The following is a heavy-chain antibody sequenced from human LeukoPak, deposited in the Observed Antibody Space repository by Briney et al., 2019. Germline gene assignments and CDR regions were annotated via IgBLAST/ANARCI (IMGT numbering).Heavy chain of an antibody. V-gene: IGHV4-4*02. CDR2: ISLSGYT. CDR1: DGSITSTNY. CDR3: SRESGPFSPFGH. D-gene: IGHD1-26*01. Sequence: SDTLSLTSGVYDGSITSTNYWSWVRQHPAQGLEWIGEISLSGYTGFNPSLRSRVTMSLDESKNHLSLNLASVTAADTAVYYCSRESGPFSPFGHWGQGILVTVTS. J-gene: IGHJ4*02.